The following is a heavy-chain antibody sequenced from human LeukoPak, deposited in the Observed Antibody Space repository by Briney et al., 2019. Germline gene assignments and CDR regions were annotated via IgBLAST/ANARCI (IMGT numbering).Heavy chain of an antibody. J-gene: IGHJ6*03. D-gene: IGHD5-24*01. Sequence: PGGTLRLSCAASGFTFSSYGMSWVRQAPGKGLEWVSAISGSDPGTYYADSVKGRFTISRDNAKNSLYLQMNSLRAEDTAVYYCARVQGTGDGYNYYYYYYMDVWGKGTTVTISS. CDR2: ISGSDPGT. CDR1: GFTFSSYG. CDR3: ARVQGTGDGYNYYYYYYMDV. V-gene: IGHV3-23*01.